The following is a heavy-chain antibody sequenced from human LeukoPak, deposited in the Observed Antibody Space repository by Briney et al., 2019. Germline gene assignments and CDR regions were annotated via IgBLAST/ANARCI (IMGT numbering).Heavy chain of an antibody. Sequence: GASVKVSCKASGYTLTNYRLNWVRQAPGQGLEWMGWISPHNGNTNYAQKLQGRVTMTTDTSTGTVYMDLRSLRSDDTAVYYCARGTIFGESIQFHYGMDVWGQGTTVTVSS. V-gene: IGHV1-18*01. CDR1: GYTLTNYR. CDR2: ISPHNGNT. CDR3: ARGTIFGESIQFHYGMDV. D-gene: IGHD3-10*01. J-gene: IGHJ6*02.